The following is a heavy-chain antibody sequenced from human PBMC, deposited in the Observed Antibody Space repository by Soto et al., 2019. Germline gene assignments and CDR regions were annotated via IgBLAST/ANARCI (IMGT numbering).Heavy chain of an antibody. J-gene: IGHJ4*02. CDR1: GFGVRSTYF. CDR2: VPHDGNA. Sequence: SETLSLTCVVSGFGVRSTYFWGWIRQPPGKGLEWIGSVPHDGNAYYPPSVLGRVTISVDTANNQVSLSLRSVTAEDTATYYCGRIIGATSVDSWGRGILATVPQ. CDR3: GRIIGATSVDS. D-gene: IGHD1-26*01. V-gene: IGHV4-38-2*01.